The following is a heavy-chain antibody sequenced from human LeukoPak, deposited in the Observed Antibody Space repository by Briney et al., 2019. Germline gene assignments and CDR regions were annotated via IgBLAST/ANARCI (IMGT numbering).Heavy chain of an antibody. Sequence: ASVKVSCKASGYTFTSYGISWVRQAPGQGLEWMGWISAYNGNTNYAQKLQGRVTMTTDTSTSTAYMELRSLRSDDTAVYYCARDRGYGILTGYYTARTDYWGQGTLVTVSS. CDR2: ISAYNGNT. CDR3: ARDRGYGILTGYYTARTDY. V-gene: IGHV1-18*04. CDR1: GYTFTSYG. J-gene: IGHJ4*02. D-gene: IGHD3-9*01.